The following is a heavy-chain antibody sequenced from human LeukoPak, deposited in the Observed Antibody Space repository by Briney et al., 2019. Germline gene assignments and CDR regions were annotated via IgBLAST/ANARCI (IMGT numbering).Heavy chain of an antibody. D-gene: IGHD6-25*01. CDR3: ARACIAAAGNYFDY. CDR2: ISGSGGST. CDR1: GFTFSGYA. J-gene: IGHJ4*02. Sequence: GGSLRLSCAASGFTFSGYAMSWVRQAPGEGLEWVSAISGSGGSTYYADSVKGRFSISRDNSKNTRYMQKCSLRAEDTAVYYCARACIAAAGNYFDYGGEGTLVTVSS. V-gene: IGHV3-23*01.